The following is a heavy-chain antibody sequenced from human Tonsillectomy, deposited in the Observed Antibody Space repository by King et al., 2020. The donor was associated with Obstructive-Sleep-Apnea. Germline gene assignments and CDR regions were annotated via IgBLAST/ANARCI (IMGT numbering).Heavy chain of an antibody. CDR1: GFSLSSSGMC. V-gene: IGHV2-70*11. Sequence: VTLKESGPALVKSTQTLTLTCTFSGFSLSSSGMCVSWLRQPPRKAREWLARVDWDDDKYYSTTLKTRRTTSKGPSKKQVVLTMTNMDPVDTATYYCARTTRIIGPTGNYYPMDVWGHGTTVTVSS. J-gene: IGHJ6*02. CDR3: ARTTRIIGPTGNYYPMDV. CDR2: VDWDDDK. D-gene: IGHD1-20*01.